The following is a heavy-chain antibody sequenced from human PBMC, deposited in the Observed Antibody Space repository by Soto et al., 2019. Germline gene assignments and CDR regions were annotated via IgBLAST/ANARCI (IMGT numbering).Heavy chain of an antibody. CDR1: GYTFTSYD. J-gene: IGHJ4*02. CDR3: ARGPDEQWLEGAYCDY. CDR2: MNPNSGNT. D-gene: IGHD6-19*01. V-gene: IGHV1-8*01. Sequence: QVQLVQSGAEVKKPGASVKVSCKASGYTFTSYDINWVRQATGQGLEWMGWMNPNSGNTGYAQKFQGRVTMTRNTARSTAYMELSSLRSEDTAVYYCARGPDEQWLEGAYCDYWGQGTLVTVSA.